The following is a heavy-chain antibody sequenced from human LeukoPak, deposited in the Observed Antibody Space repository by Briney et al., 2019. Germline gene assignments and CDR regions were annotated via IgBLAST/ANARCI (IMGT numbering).Heavy chain of an antibody. J-gene: IGHJ2*01. CDR2: ISSTSSYI. CDR1: GFTFSTYT. D-gene: IGHD3-3*01. V-gene: IGHV3-21*01. CDR3: ARDGVTVASSPSYWYFDL. Sequence: GGSLRPSCAASGFTFSTYTINWVRQAPGKGLEWVSSISSTSSYIYSADSVKGRFTISRDNAKNSLFLHMNSLRADDTAVYYCARDGVTVASSPSYWYFDLWGRGTLVTVSS.